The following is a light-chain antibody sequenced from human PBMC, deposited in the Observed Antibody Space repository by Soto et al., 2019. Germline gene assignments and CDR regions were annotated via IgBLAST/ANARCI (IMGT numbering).Light chain of an antibody. CDR1: EDVSSY. Sequence: EIVLTQSPGTLSLSPGERATLSCRASEDVSSYLAWYQQRPGQAPRLLIYEASNRATGIPARFSGSGSGTDFTLTISSLEPEDFAFYYCQHRSKWPPWTFGQGTKVDIK. V-gene: IGKV3-11*01. CDR3: QHRSKWPPWT. CDR2: EAS. J-gene: IGKJ1*01.